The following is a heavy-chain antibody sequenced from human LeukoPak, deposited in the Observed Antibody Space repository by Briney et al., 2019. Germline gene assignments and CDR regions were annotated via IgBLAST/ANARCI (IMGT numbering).Heavy chain of an antibody. J-gene: IGHJ4*02. CDR2: INPNSGGT. CDR1: GYTFTGYY. CDR3: ARRHAGGWTDY. D-gene: IGHD6-19*01. V-gene: IGHV1-2*02. Sequence: ASVKVSCKTSGYTFTGYYMHWVRQAPGQGLEWMGWINPNSGGTEYAQKFQGRVTMTRNTSISTAYMELSSLGSEDTAVYYCARRHAGGWTDYWGQGTLVTVSS.